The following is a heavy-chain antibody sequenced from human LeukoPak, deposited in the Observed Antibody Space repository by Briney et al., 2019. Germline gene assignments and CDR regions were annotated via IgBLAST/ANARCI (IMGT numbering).Heavy chain of an antibody. CDR1: GYTFTDYY. CDR3: ATMGYCSSTSCYTDGIDY. D-gene: IGHD2-2*02. J-gene: IGHJ4*02. Sequence: ASMKVSCKVFGYTFTDYYMHWVQQAPGKGLEWMGLVDPEDGETIYAEKFQGRVTITADTSTDTAYMELSSLRSEDTAVYYCATMGYCSSTSCYTDGIDYWGQGTLVTVSS. V-gene: IGHV1-69-2*01. CDR2: VDPEDGET.